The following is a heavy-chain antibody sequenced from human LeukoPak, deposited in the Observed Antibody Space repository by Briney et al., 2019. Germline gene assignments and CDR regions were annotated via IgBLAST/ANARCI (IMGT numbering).Heavy chain of an antibody. CDR1: GFTFSSYS. CDR2: ISSSSSEI. V-gene: IGHV3-21*03. J-gene: IGHJ6*02. D-gene: IGHD4-17*01. CDR3: TTDRMGDGDYQLYYYGMDV. Sequence: GGSLRLSCAASGFTFSSYSMNGVRQAPGKGGEWVSSISSSSSEIYYADSVKGRFTISRDNDKNSLHLQMNSLKTEDTAVYYCTTDRMGDGDYQLYYYGMDVWGQGTTVTVSS.